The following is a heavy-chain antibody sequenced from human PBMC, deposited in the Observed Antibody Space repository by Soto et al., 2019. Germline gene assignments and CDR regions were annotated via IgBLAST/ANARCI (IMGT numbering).Heavy chain of an antibody. CDR2: MDYDETNK. V-gene: IGHV3-33*01. CDR3: AMDLAHWSICFEE. J-gene: IGHJ4*02. CDR1: GISISRHG. Sequence: QVQLVESGGGVVQPGRSLRVSCVASGISISRHGMHWVRQAPGKGLEWVAGMDYDETNKYYADSVKGRFTISRDTSKNTVSLQMHGLRVDDTAGYFCAMDLAHWSICFEERGQGTLVSVSS. D-gene: IGHD2-8*02.